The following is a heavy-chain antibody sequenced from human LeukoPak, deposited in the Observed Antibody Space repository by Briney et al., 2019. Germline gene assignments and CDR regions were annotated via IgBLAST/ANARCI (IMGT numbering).Heavy chain of an antibody. CDR1: GGSISSYY. V-gene: IGHV4-59*01. Sequence: KSSETLSLTCTVSGGSISSYYWSWSRQPPGKGLEWIGYIYYSGITNYNPSLKSRVTISVDTSKNQFSLKLSSVTDADTAVYYCARDSRSGDAFDIWGQGTMVTVSS. CDR2: IYYSGIT. J-gene: IGHJ3*02. CDR3: ARDSRSGDAFDI. D-gene: IGHD1-26*01.